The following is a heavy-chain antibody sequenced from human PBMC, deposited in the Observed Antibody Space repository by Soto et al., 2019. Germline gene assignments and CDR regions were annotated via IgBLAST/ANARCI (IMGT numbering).Heavy chain of an antibody. J-gene: IGHJ3*02. CDR1: GGSISSSSYY. Sequence: QLQLQESGPGLVKPSETLSLTCTVSGGSISSSSYYWGWIRQPPGKGLEWIGSIYYSGSTYYNPSLKSRVTISVDTSKNQFSLKLSSVTAADTAVYYCARRLVVVARDAFDIWGQGTMVTVSS. V-gene: IGHV4-39*01. CDR3: ARRLVVVARDAFDI. D-gene: IGHD2-15*01. CDR2: IYYSGST.